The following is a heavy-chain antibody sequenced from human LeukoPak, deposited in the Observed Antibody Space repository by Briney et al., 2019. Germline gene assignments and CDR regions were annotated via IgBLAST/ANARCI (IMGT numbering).Heavy chain of an antibody. D-gene: IGHD3-3*01. J-gene: IGHJ6*02. CDR1: GGSFSGYY. Sequence: PSETLSLTCAVYGGSFSGYYWSWIRQPPGKELEWIGEINHSGSTNYNPSLKSRVTISVDTSKNQFSLKLSSVTAADAAVYYCARAPYDFWSGYYYYYYGMDVWGQGTTVTVSS. CDR2: INHSGST. V-gene: IGHV4-34*01. CDR3: ARAPYDFWSGYYYYYYGMDV.